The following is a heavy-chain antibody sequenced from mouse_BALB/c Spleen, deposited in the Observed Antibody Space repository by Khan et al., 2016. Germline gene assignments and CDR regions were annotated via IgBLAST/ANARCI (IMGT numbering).Heavy chain of an antibody. CDR3: ARGDY. V-gene: IGHV5-17*02. CDR1: GYTFSFFG. J-gene: IGHJ2*01. Sequence: EVELVESGGGLVQPGGSRKLSCAASGYTFSFFGMHWVRQAPEKGLEWVAYISSGSSDIYYADTVKGRYTISRDNPKNTLLLHMTSLRSEDSAMNYCARGDYWGQRTTLTVSP. CDR2: ISSGSSDI.